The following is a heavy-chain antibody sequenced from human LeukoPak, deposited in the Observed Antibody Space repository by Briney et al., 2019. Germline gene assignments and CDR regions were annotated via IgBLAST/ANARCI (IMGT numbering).Heavy chain of an antibody. D-gene: IGHD7-27*01. CDR2: IKQDGSKK. CDR3: ARENWGLDY. J-gene: IGHJ4*02. Sequence: GGSLRLSCAASGFSFNTYWMTWVRQAPGKGLGCVANIKQDGSKKNYVDSMKGRFTISRDNAKNSLYLQMNSLRAEDTAVYYCARENWGLDYWGQGTLVTVSS. CDR1: GFSFNTYW. V-gene: IGHV3-7*01.